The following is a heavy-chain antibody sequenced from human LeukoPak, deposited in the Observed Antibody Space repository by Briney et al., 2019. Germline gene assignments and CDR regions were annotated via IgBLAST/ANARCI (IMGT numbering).Heavy chain of an antibody. J-gene: IGHJ4*02. V-gene: IGHV3-23*01. CDR2: ISGSGGST. CDR1: GFTFSSYA. D-gene: IGHD6-13*01. Sequence: GGSLRLSCAASGFTFSSYAMSWVRQAPGKGLELVSAISGSGGSTYYADSVKGRFTISRDNSKNTLYLQMNSLRAEDTAVYCCAKYFAAGLDFDYWGQGTLVTVSS. CDR3: AKYFAAGLDFDY.